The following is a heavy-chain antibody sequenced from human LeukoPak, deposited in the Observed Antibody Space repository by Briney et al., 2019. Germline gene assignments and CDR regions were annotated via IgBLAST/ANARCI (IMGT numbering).Heavy chain of an antibody. CDR3: ARLTGTTGFDY. V-gene: IGHV3-7*01. CDR2: IKQDGSDK. D-gene: IGHD1-1*01. CDR1: GFPFSSYW. J-gene: IGHJ4*02. Sequence: PGGSLRLSCAASGFPFSSYWMSWVRQAPGKGPEWVANIKQDGSDKYYVDSVKGRFTISRDNAKNSLYLQLNSLRADDTAVYYCARLTGTTGFDYWGQGTLVTVSS.